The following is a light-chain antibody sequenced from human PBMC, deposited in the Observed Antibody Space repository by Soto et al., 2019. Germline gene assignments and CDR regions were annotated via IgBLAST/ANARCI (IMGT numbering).Light chain of an antibody. CDR1: QGISSY. Sequence: DLQLTQSPSFLSASVGDRVTITCRASQGISSYLAWYQQKPGRAPNILIYAASTFQNGVPSRFSGSGSGTDFTLTISSLQPEDFATYYCQHLNGYPRTFGQGTKLEIK. CDR2: AAS. J-gene: IGKJ2*01. CDR3: QHLNGYPRT. V-gene: IGKV1-9*01.